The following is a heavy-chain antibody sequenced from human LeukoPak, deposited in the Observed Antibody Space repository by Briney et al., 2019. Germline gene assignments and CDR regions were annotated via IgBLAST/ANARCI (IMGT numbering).Heavy chain of an antibody. J-gene: IGHJ6*02. Sequence: ASVKVSCKASGYTFTSYYMHWVRQAPGQGLEWMGIINPSGGSTSYAQKFQGRVTMTRDTSTSTVYMELSSLRSEDTAVYYCARVLGVATSYYYYYGMDVWGQGTTATVSS. CDR2: INPSGGST. V-gene: IGHV1-46*01. CDR1: GYTFTSYY. D-gene: IGHD5-12*01. CDR3: ARVLGVATSYYYYYGMDV.